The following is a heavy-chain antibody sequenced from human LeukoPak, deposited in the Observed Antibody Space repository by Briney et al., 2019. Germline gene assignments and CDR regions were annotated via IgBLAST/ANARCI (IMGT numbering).Heavy chain of an antibody. CDR3: ARERRLLHYFDY. CDR2: IYHSGTT. V-gene: IGHV4-30-2*01. CDR1: GGSISSADYS. Sequence: SQTLSLTCAVSGGSISSADYSWSWIRQPPGKGLEWIGYIYHSGTTYYNSSLKSRVTMSVDRSTNQFSLYLSSVIAADTAVYYCARERRLLHYFDYWGQGTLVSVSS. J-gene: IGHJ4*02. D-gene: IGHD2-21*01.